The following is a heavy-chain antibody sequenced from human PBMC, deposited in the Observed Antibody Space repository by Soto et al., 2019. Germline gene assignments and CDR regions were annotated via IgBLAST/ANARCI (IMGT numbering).Heavy chain of an antibody. CDR2: ISYDGSNK. D-gene: IGHD6-13*01. CDR1: GFTFSSYA. V-gene: IGHV3-30-3*01. J-gene: IGHJ6*02. Sequence: PGGSLRLSCAASGFTFSSYAMHWVRQAPGKGLEWVAVISYDGSNKYYADSVKGRFTISRDNSRNTLYLQMNSPRAEDTAVYYCARAVRAQLAHCDYYYGMDVWGQGTTVTVSS. CDR3: ARAVRAQLAHCDYYYGMDV.